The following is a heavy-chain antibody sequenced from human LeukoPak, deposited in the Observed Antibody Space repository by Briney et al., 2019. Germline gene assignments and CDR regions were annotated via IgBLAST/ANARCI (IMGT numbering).Heavy chain of an antibody. CDR3: AKRIAVAGKGNSYYFDY. J-gene: IGHJ4*02. CDR2: ISGSGGST. D-gene: IGHD6-19*01. CDR1: GFTFSSYV. Sequence: GGSLRLSRAASGFTFSSYVMSWVRQAPGKGLEWVSAISGSGGSTYYADSVKGRFTISRDNSKNTLYLQMNSLRAEDTAVYYCAKRIAVAGKGNSYYFDYWGEGTLVTVSS. V-gene: IGHV3-23*01.